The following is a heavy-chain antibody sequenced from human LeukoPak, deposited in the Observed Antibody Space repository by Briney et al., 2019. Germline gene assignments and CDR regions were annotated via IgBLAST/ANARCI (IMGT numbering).Heavy chain of an antibody. CDR2: ISSSGSTI. V-gene: IGHV3-11*01. J-gene: IGHJ3*02. CDR3: ARERYCSGGSCYPPDAFDI. D-gene: IGHD2-15*01. CDR1: GFTFSDYY. Sequence: GGSLRLSCAASGFTFSDYYMSWIRQAPGKGLEWVSYISSSGSTIYYADSVKGRFTIPRDNAKNSLYLQMNSLRAEDTAVYYCARERYCSGGSCYPPDAFDIWGQGTMVTVSS.